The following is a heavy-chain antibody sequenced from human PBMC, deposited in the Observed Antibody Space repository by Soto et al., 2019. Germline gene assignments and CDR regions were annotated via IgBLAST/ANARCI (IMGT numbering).Heavy chain of an antibody. V-gene: IGHV3-23*01. CDR2: ISGSGGST. J-gene: IGHJ4*02. CDR3: AKVASGRLHLGELSLRGSVLFDY. Sequence: GGSLRLSCAASGFTFSSYARSWVRQAPGKGLEWVSAISGSGGSTYCADSVKGRFTISRDNSKNTLYLQMNSLRAEDTAVYYCAKVASGRLHLGELSLRGSVLFDYWGQGTLVTVSS. CDR1: GFTFSSYA. D-gene: IGHD3-16*02.